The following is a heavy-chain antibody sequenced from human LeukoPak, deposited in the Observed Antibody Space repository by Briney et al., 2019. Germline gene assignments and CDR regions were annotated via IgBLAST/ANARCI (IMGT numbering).Heavy chain of an antibody. J-gene: IGHJ4*02. CDR2: ISGSGGST. D-gene: IGHD3-10*01. Sequence: GGSLRLSCAASGFTFSSYGMSWVRQAPGKGLEWVSAISGSGGSTYYADSVKGRFTISRDNSKNTLYLQMNSLRAEDTAVYYCAKIHTMVRGVKTSYFDYWGQGTLVTVSS. V-gene: IGHV3-23*01. CDR1: GFTFSSYG. CDR3: AKIHTMVRGVKTSYFDY.